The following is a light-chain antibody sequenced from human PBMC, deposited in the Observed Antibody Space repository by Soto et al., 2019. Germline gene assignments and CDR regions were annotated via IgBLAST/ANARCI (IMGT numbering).Light chain of an antibody. CDR1: QSVSSY. Sequence: EIVLTQSPAPPSLSSGERATLSCRASQSVSSYLAWYQQKPGQAPRLLIYDASNRATGIPARFSGSGSGTEFTLTISSLQSEDFAIYSCQQYNNWPLTFGGGTKVDIK. J-gene: IGKJ4*01. CDR3: QQYNNWPLT. CDR2: DAS. V-gene: IGKV3-11*01.